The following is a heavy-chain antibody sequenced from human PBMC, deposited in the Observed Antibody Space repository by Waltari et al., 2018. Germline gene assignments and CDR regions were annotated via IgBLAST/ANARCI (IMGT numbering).Heavy chain of an antibody. CDR1: GFTFSRYA. Sequence: EVQMLESGGGLVQPGGSLRLPCAASGFTFSRYAMSLVSPAPGKGLGWVSAISGSVGSTYYADSVKGRFTISRDNSKNTLYLQMNSLRAEDTAVYYCAKVWFPTSYYFDYWGQGTLVTVSS. J-gene: IGHJ4*02. D-gene: IGHD3-10*01. CDR3: AKVWFPTSYYFDY. CDR2: ISGSVGST. V-gene: IGHV3-23*01.